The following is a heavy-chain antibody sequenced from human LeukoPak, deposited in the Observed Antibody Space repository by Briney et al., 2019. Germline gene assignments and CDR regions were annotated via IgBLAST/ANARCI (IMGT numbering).Heavy chain of an antibody. CDR2: TYYSGST. Sequence: PSETLSLTCTVSGGSISSYYWSWIRQPPGKGLEWIGYTYYSGSTNYNPSLKSRVTISVDTSKNQFSLKLSSVTAADTAVYYCARVGSLWNSSGWWSWFDPWGQGTLVTVSS. V-gene: IGHV4-59*01. CDR1: GGSISSYY. J-gene: IGHJ5*02. D-gene: IGHD6-19*01. CDR3: ARVGSLWNSSGWWSWFDP.